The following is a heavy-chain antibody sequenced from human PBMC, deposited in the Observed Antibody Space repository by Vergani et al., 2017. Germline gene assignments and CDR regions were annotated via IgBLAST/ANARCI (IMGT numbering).Heavy chain of an antibody. J-gene: IGHJ4*02. CDR1: GFTFGDYA. D-gene: IGHD3-22*01. CDR3: TRALGELGSSGLYFDY. V-gene: IGHV3-49*04. CDR2: IRSKAYGGTT. Sequence: EVQLVESGGGLVQPGRSLRLSCTASGFTFGDYAMSWVRQAPGQGLEWVGFIRSKAYGGTTEYAASVKGRFTISRDDSKSIAYLQMNSLKTEDTAVYYCTRALGELGSSGLYFDYWGQGTLVTVSS.